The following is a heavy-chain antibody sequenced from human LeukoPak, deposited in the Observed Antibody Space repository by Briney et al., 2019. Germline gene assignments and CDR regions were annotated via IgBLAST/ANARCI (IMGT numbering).Heavy chain of an antibody. V-gene: IGHV3-7*01. D-gene: IGHD4-17*01. Sequence: PGGSLRLSCAASGFTFSSYRMSWVRQAPGKGLEWVANIKQDGSEKYYVDSVKGRFTISRDNAKNSLYLQMNSLRAEDTAVYYCARDDYGDYGAFDIWGQGTMVTVSS. J-gene: IGHJ3*02. CDR3: ARDDYGDYGAFDI. CDR2: IKQDGSEK. CDR1: GFTFSSYR.